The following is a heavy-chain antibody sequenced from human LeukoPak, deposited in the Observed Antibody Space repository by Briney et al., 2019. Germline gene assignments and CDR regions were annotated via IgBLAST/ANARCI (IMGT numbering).Heavy chain of an antibody. J-gene: IGHJ6*02. CDR3: ARDDGGATSYYYFGMDV. Sequence: GGSLRLSCAASGFTFSSYAMHWVRQAPGKGLEWVAVIRYDGSNKYYGDSVKGRFTISRDNSKNTLYLQMNSLRAEDTAVYYCARDDGGATSYYYFGMDVWGQGTTVTVSS. D-gene: IGHD1-26*01. CDR2: IRYDGSNK. V-gene: IGHV3-33*08. CDR1: GFTFSSYA.